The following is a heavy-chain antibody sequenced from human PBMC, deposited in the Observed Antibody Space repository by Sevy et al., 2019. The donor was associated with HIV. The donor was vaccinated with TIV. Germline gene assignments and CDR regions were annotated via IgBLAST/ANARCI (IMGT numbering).Heavy chain of an antibody. D-gene: IGHD4-17*01. Sequence: SKTLSLTCAVYGESFSNYYWSWIRLSPGKGLESIGEIDHSGRSDYNPSLKSRVTMSVDTSKNQFSLKLTSVTAADTAAYYCARGPKPLRSDYGDYRGVGYYFDSWGQGTLVTVSS. CDR3: ARGPKPLRSDYGDYRGVGYYFDS. J-gene: IGHJ4*02. V-gene: IGHV4-34*01. CDR1: GESFSNYY. CDR2: IDHSGRS.